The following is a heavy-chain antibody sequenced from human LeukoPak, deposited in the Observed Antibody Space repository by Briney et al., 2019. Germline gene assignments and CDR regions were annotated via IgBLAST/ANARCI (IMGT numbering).Heavy chain of an antibody. Sequence: ASVKVSCKASGYTFTGYYIHWVRQAPGQGLEWMGRINPNIGGTNYAQEFQGRVTMTRDTSISTAYMELSRLRSDDTAVYFCAREAWDAFDIWGQGTMVTVSS. CDR3: AREAWDAFDI. J-gene: IGHJ3*02. CDR1: GYTFTGYY. V-gene: IGHV1-2*06. CDR2: INPNIGGT.